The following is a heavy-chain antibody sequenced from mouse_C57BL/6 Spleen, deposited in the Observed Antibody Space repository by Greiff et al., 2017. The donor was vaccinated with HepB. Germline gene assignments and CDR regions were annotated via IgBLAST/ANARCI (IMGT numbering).Heavy chain of an antibody. CDR2: IHPNSGST. Sequence: QVQLQQPGAELVKPGASVKLSCKASGYTFTSYWMHWVKQRPGQGLEWIGMIHPNSGSTNYNEKFKSKATLTVDKSSSTAYMQLSSLTSEDSAVYYCARGSYYYGSSYTFDYWGQGTTLTVSS. J-gene: IGHJ2*01. CDR3: ARGSYYYGSSYTFDY. CDR1: GYTFTSYW. D-gene: IGHD1-1*01. V-gene: IGHV1-64*01.